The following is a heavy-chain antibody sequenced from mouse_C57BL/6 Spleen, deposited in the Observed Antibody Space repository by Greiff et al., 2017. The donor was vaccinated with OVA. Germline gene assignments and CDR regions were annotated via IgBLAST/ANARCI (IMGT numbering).Heavy chain of an antibody. Sequence: EVKLMESGGGLVKPGGSLKLSCAASGFTFSDYGMHWVRQAPEKGLEWVAYISSGSSTIYYADTVKGRFTISRDNAKNTLFLQMTSLSSEDTAMYYCARGNYYGSSYWYFDVWGTGTTVTVSS. V-gene: IGHV5-17*01. J-gene: IGHJ1*03. CDR3: ARGNYYGSSYWYFDV. CDR2: ISSGSSTI. CDR1: GFTFSDYG. D-gene: IGHD1-1*01.